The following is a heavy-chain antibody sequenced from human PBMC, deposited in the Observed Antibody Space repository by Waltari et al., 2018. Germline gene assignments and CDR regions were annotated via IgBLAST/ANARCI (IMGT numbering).Heavy chain of an antibody. CDR3: ARDTLN. CDR1: GYTFNNYN. Sequence: VQLLQSGASVKKPGSSVQVSCKASGYTFNNYNINWVRQATGQGLEWMGWMNPNGGYTGYAQNFQGRVTMTRDTSINTAYMELSSLTSEDTAVYYCARDTLNGGQGTLVTVSS. V-gene: IGHV1-8*01. D-gene: IGHD3-16*01. J-gene: IGHJ4*02. CDR2: MNPNGGYT.